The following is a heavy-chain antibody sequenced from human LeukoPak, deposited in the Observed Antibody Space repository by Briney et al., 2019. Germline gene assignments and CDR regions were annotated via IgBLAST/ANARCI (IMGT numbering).Heavy chain of an antibody. CDR3: ARDPTQYLRYGHFDY. J-gene: IGHJ4*02. CDR2: LNWDSRSM. D-gene: IGHD5/OR15-5a*01. Sequence: GGSLRLSCAASGVNFDDYAMHWVRQSPGTGLEWVAGLNWDSRSMAYADSVRGRFTISRDNAKNSLYLQMNSLSDEDTAVYYCARDPTQYLRYGHFDYWGQGTLVTVSS. CDR1: GVNFDDYA. V-gene: IGHV3-9*01.